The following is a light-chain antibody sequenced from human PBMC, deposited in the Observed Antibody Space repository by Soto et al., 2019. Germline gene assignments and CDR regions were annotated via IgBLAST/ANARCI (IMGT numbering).Light chain of an antibody. CDR1: SRDVGGYNY. CDR3: SSYVSSSTFVV. CDR2: EVN. Sequence: QSVLTQPASVSGSPGQSITISCTGTSRDVGGYNYVSWHQQHPGKAPKVIITEVNNRPSGVSNRFSGSKSGNTASLTSSGLQAEDEADYYCSSYVSSSTFVVFGGGTKVTVL. J-gene: IGLJ2*01. V-gene: IGLV2-14*01.